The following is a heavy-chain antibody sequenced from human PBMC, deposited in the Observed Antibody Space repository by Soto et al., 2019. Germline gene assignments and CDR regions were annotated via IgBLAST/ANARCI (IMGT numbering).Heavy chain of an antibody. CDR3: ARDQRVVVAVIFAFDI. D-gene: IGHD2-15*01. V-gene: IGHV1-46*03. J-gene: IGHJ3*02. CDR1: GYTFTSYY. Sequence: ASVKVSCKASGYTFTSYYMHWVRQAPGQGLEWMGIINPSGGSTSYAQKFQGRVTMTRDTSTSTVYMELSSLRSEDTAVYYCARDQRVVVAVIFAFDIWGQGTMVTVSS. CDR2: INPSGGST.